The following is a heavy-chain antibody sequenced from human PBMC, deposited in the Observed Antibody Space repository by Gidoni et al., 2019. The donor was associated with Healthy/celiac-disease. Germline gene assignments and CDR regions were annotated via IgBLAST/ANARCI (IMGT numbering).Heavy chain of an antibody. CDR1: GGSFSGYY. Sequence: QVQLQQWGAGLLKPSETLSLTCAVYGGSFSGYYWCWIRQPPGKGLEWIGEINHSGSTNYNPSLKSRVTISVDTSKNQFSLKLSSVTAADTAVYYCARGRGGANLLFYYYYGMDVWGQGTTVTVSS. V-gene: IGHV4-34*01. CDR3: ARGRGGANLLFYYYYGMDV. CDR2: INHSGST. D-gene: IGHD2-15*01. J-gene: IGHJ6*02.